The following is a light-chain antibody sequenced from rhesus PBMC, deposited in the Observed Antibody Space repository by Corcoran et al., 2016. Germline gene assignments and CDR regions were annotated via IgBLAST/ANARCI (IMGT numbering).Light chain of an antibody. Sequence: DIQMTQSPSSLSASVGDRVTITCRASQTISSYLAWYQQKPGQVPKLLIYAASSLESGVPSRFSGSGSGTEFTLTISSLQPEDFATYYCQHGYGTPYSFGQGTKVEIK. CDR3: QHGYGTPYS. J-gene: IGKJ2*01. V-gene: IGKV1-44*02. CDR1: QTISSY. CDR2: AAS.